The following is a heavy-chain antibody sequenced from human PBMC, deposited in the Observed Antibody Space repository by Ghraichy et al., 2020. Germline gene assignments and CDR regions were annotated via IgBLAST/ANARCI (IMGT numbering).Heavy chain of an antibody. CDR3: ARGRSIAAGGPLFAY. D-gene: IGHD6-13*01. V-gene: IGHV1-2*02. CDR1: GYTFTGYY. Sequence: ASVKVSCKASGYTFTGYYMHWVRQAPGQGLEWMGWINPNSGGTSYAQKFQGRVTMTRDTSISTAYMDLSSLRSDDTAVYFCARGRSIAAGGPLFAYWGQGTLDTVAS. CDR2: INPNSGGT. J-gene: IGHJ4*02.